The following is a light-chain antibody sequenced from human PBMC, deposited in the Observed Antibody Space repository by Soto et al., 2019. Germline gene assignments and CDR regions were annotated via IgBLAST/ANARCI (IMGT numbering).Light chain of an antibody. CDR3: QQRSNWPLT. CDR1: QSVSSY. J-gene: IGKJ4*01. V-gene: IGKV3-11*01. CDR2: DAS. Sequence: EILLTQSPATLSLSPGDRATLSCRASQSVSSYLAWYQQKPGQAPRLLIYDASNRATGIPARFRGSGSGTDFTLTISSLEPEDFAVYYCQQRSNWPLTFGGGTKVDI.